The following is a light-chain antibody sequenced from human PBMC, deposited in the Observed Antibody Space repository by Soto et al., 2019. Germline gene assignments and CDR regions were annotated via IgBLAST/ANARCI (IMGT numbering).Light chain of an antibody. CDR1: QSVSSSS. V-gene: IGKV3-20*01. J-gene: IGKJ5*01. Sequence: EIVLTQSPGTLSLSPGERATLSCRASQSVSSSSLAWYQQKPGQAPRLLIYRASNRAAGIPDRFSGSGSGTDYTLTISRLEPEDFAVYYCQQCGSSPSITFGQGTRLEIK. CDR3: QQCGSSPSIT. CDR2: RAS.